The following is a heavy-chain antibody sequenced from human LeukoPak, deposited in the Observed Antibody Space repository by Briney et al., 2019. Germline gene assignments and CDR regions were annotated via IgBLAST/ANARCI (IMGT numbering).Heavy chain of an antibody. CDR2: IYYTGST. CDR1: GGSISSYY. Sequence: PSETLSLTCTVSGGSISSYYWSWIRQSPGKGLEWIGYIYYTGSTNYNPSLKSRVTISVDTSKNQFSLKLSSVTAADTAVYYCARWYYYDSSGAVDYWGQGTLVTVSS. V-gene: IGHV4-59*01. CDR3: ARWYYYDSSGAVDY. J-gene: IGHJ4*02. D-gene: IGHD3-22*01.